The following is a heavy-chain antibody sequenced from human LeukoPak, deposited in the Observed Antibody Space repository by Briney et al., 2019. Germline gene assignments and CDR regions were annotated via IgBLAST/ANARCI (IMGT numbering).Heavy chain of an antibody. J-gene: IGHJ4*02. CDR1: GYTFTNYD. V-gene: IGHV1-8*01. D-gene: IGHD3-10*01. CDR2: MNPNSGNT. CDR3: AKVDLFAHSRAGQELIEDY. Sequence: ASVKVSCKASGYTFTNYDINWVRQATGQGLEWMGWMNPNSGNTGYAQKFKGRVIMTRNTSMNTAYMELSSLRSEDTAVYYCAKVDLFAHSRAGQELIEDYWGQGTLVTVSS.